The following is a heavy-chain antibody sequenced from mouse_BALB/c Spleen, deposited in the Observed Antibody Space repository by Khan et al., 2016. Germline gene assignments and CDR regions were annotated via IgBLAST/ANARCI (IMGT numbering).Heavy chain of an antibody. CDR2: INTNTGEP. Sequence: QIQLVQSGPELKKPGETVKISCKASGYTFTNYGMNWVKQAPGKGLEWMGWINTNTGEPKYAEEFKGRFVFSLETSASTADLQINNLKNEDTATYFCATNWYYHAMDYWGQGTSVTVSS. CDR1: GYTFTNYG. CDR3: ATNWYYHAMDY. V-gene: IGHV9-3*02. J-gene: IGHJ4*01. D-gene: IGHD4-1*02.